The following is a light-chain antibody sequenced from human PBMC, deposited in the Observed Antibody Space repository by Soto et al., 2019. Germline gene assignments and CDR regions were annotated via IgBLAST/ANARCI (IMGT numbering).Light chain of an antibody. J-gene: IGKJ1*01. CDR2: AAS. CDR1: QSISSY. V-gene: IGKV1-39*01. Sequence: DIQMTQPPSSLSASVGDRVTITCRASQSISSYLNWYQQKPGKAPKLLIYAASSLQSGVPSRFSGSGSGTDFTLTISSLQTEDFANYYCQQSYSTPRTFGQGTKVEIK. CDR3: QQSYSTPRT.